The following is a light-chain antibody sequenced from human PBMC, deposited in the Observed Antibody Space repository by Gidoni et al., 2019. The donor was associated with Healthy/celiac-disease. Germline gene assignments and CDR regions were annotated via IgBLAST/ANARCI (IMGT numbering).Light chain of an antibody. CDR3: QVWDSSSDHPYVV. CDR2: YDS. Sequence: SSVLTQPPSGSVAPGTTARITCGGNNIGSKSVHWYQQKPGQAPVLVIYYDSDRPSGIPERFSGSNSGNTATLTISRVEAGDEADYYCQVWDSSSDHPYVVFGGGTKLTVL. V-gene: IGLV3-21*04. J-gene: IGLJ2*01. CDR1: NIGSKS.